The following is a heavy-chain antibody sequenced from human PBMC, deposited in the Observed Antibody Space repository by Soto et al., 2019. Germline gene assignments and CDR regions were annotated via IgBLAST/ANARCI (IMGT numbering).Heavy chain of an antibody. V-gene: IGHV1-69*12. CDR3: AKLCGEMATVEDY. D-gene: IGHD3-10*01. CDR2: IIPRFGTA. Sequence: QVQLVQSGAEVKKPGSSVKVSCKASGGTFSSYAVSWVRQAPGQGLEWMGGIIPRFGTANYAQKFQGRVTITADESTSTAYMELSRLRSEDTAVYYCAKLCGEMATVEDYWGQGTLVTVTS. J-gene: IGHJ4*02. CDR1: GGTFSSYA.